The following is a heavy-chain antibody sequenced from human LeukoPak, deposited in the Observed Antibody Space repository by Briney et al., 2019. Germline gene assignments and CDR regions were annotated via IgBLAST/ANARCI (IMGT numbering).Heavy chain of an antibody. CDR2: IFYSGST. CDR3: ARQGYISGQGFRNNWFDP. D-gene: IGHD6-19*01. Sequence: PETLSLTCTVSGGSISSSSFYWGWIRQPPGKGLEWIGTIFYSGSTYYNPSLRSRVTMSVDTSKNQFSLRLSSVTAADTAVYYCARQGYISGQGFRNNWFDPRGQGSLVTVSS. CDR1: GGSISSSSFY. V-gene: IGHV4-39*01. J-gene: IGHJ5*02.